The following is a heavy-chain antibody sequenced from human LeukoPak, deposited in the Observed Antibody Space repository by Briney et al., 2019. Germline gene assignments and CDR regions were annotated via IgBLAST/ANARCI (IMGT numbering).Heavy chain of an antibody. J-gene: IGHJ6*02. CDR1: GFTFSSYS. CDR3: ARGSPYDGMDV. Sequence: GGSLRLSCAASGFTFSSYSMNWVRQAPGKGLEWVSSISSSSRYIYYADSVKGRFTISRDNAKNSLYLQMNSLRAEDTAVYYCARGSPYDGMDVWGQGTTVTVSS. CDR2: ISSSSRYI. V-gene: IGHV3-21*01. D-gene: IGHD2-8*01.